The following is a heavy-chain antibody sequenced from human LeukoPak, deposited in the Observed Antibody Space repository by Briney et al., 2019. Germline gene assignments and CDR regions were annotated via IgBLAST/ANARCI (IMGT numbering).Heavy chain of an antibody. CDR3: AREGSPGTLDY. CDR2: ISSSGGTT. D-gene: IGHD1-26*01. J-gene: IGHJ4*02. V-gene: IGHV3-23*01. Sequence: GGSLRLSCAASGFTFSSYAMNWVRQAPGKGLEWVSVISSSGGTTYYSDSVKGRFIISRDNSKNTLYLQMGSLRVDDRALYYCAREGSPGTLDYWGQGTLVTVSS. CDR1: GFTFSSYA.